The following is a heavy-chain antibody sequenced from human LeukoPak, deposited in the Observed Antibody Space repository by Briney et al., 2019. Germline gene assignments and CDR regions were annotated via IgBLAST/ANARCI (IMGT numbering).Heavy chain of an antibody. CDR1: GFTFSSYG. J-gene: IGHJ6*03. Sequence: GRSLRLSCAASGFTFSSYGMHWVRQAPGKGLEWVEVIWYDGSNKYYADSVKGRFTISRDNSKNTLYLQMNSLRAEDTAVYYCARAVLSDIVVVPAAIPGANYYYMDVWGKGTTVTVSS. V-gene: IGHV3-33*01. CDR2: IWYDGSNK. D-gene: IGHD2-2*02. CDR3: ARAVLSDIVVVPAAIPGANYYYMDV.